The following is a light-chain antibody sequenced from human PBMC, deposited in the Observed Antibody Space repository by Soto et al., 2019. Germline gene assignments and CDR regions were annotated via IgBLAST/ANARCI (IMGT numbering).Light chain of an antibody. CDR2: EVT. J-gene: IGLJ1*01. Sequence: QSVLTQPAYVYGSPGQSIAISCTGTSGDVGGYDYVSWYQQHPDKAPKLMIYEVTKRPSWVSNRFSGSKSGNTASLTISGLQPEDEADYYCSSHTSGSTRVFGSGTKVTVL. V-gene: IGLV2-14*01. CDR3: SSHTSGSTRV. CDR1: SGDVGGYDY.